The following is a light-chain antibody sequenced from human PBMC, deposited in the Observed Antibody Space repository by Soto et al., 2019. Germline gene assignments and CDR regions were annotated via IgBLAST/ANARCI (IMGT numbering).Light chain of an antibody. V-gene: IGKV1-5*01. CDR2: SVS. J-gene: IGKJ1*01. CDR1: QSVNSW. CDR3: QQFSSYSRT. Sequence: DIQMTQSPSTLSAYVGDRVTITCRASQSVNSWLAWYQQKPGRAPKLLIYSVSNLDSGVPSRFSGSGSGTEFTLTISSLQTDDFATYYCQQFSSYSRTFGQGTKVEMK.